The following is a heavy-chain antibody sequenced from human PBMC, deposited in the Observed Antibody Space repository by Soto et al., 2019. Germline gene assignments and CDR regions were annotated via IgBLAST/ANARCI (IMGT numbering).Heavy chain of an antibody. D-gene: IGHD2-2*01. V-gene: IGHV4-34*01. CDR2: INHSGST. CDR1: GGSFSGYY. J-gene: IGHJ4*02. CDR3: ARVGLRYCSRTNCPNLAY. Sequence: SETLSLTCAVYGGSFSGYYWSWIRQPPGKGLEWIGEINHSGSTNYNPSLKSRVTISVDTSKNQFSLKLSSVTAADTAVYYCARVGLRYCSRTNCPNLAYWGQGSLVTVSS.